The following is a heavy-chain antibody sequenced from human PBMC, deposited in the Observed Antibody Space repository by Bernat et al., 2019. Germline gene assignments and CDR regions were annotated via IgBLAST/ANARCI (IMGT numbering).Heavy chain of an antibody. J-gene: IGHJ4*02. CDR1: GSTFSSYA. V-gene: IGHV3-23*01. CDR3: AKGGGDGCVLDY. Sequence: EAQLLEPGGGLLQPGGSLRLSCAASGSTFSSYALRWVRQAPGEGLEWVPAIRGSGGSTYYADAVKGRFTITRDSWKSTLYLEMRRLGAEEAAVYDWAKGGGDGCVLDYWGQGTLVTVAA. CDR2: IRGSGGST. D-gene: IGHD3-10*01.